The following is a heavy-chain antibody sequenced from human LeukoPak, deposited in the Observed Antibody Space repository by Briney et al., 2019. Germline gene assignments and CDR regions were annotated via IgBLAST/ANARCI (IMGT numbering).Heavy chain of an antibody. CDR2: ISSSSSYI. Sequence: GGSLRLSCAASGFTFSSYSMNWVRQAPGKGLEWVSSISSSSSYIYYADSVKGRFTISRDNAKNSLYLQMNSLRAEDTAVYYCAREAAAGTETFDYWGQGTLVTVSS. D-gene: IGHD6-13*01. CDR3: AREAAAGTETFDY. V-gene: IGHV3-21*01. J-gene: IGHJ4*02. CDR1: GFTFSSYS.